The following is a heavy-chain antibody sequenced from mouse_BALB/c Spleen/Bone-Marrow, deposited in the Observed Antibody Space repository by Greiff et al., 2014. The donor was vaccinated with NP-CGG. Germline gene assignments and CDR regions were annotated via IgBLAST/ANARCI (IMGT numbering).Heavy chain of an antibody. CDR2: IAPGSGST. CDR1: GCTFTSYW. V-gene: IGHV1S41*01. D-gene: IGHD2-1*01. J-gene: IGHJ4*01. CDR3: ARYPIYYCSDGAIDY. Sequence: DLVKPGASVKLSCKASGCTFTSYWINWIKQRPGQGLEWIGRIAPGSGSTYYNEMFKGKATLTVDTSSSTAYIQLSSRSAEDSAVDFCARYPIYYCSDGAIDYWGQGTSVTVSS.